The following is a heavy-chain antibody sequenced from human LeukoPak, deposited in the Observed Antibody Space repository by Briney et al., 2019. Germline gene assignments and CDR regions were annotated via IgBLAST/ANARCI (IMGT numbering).Heavy chain of an antibody. D-gene: IGHD6-13*01. Sequence: PSETLSLTCTVSGGSISSSSYYWSWIRQRPGKGLEWIGEINHSGSTNYNPSLKSRVTISVDTSKNQFSLKLSSVTAADTAVYYCARLKCTKQQLGFCGWFDPWGQGTLVTVSS. CDR1: GGSISSSSYY. V-gene: IGHV4-39*07. CDR2: INHSGST. CDR3: ARLKCTKQQLGFCGWFDP. J-gene: IGHJ5*02.